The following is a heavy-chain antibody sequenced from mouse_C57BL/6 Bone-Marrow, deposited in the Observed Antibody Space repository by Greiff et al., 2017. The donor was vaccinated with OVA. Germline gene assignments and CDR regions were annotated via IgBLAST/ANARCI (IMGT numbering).Heavy chain of an antibody. CDR2: ISYDGSN. J-gene: IGHJ1*03. Sequence: EVQVVESGPGLVKPSQSLSLTCSVTGYSITSGYYWNWIRQFPGNKLEWMGYISYDGSNNYNPSLKNRISITRDTSKNQFFLKLNSVTTEDTATXYCARRRNYYGSSYWYFDVWGTGTTVTVSS. V-gene: IGHV3-6*01. CDR3: ARRRNYYGSSYWYFDV. CDR1: GYSITSGYY. D-gene: IGHD1-1*01.